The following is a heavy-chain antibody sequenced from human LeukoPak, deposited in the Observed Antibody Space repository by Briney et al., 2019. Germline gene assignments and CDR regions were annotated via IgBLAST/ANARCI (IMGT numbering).Heavy chain of an antibody. V-gene: IGHV4-34*01. CDR1: GGFFSGYY. J-gene: IGHJ4*01. CDR2: INHSGST. CDR3: ARGRWATARGYFFD. Sequence: SETLSLTCAVYGGFFSGYYWSWIRQPAGRGREWMGNINHSGSTNYNPSLKSRVTISRDKSKNQLSLRLSSVTAADTAVYYCARGRWATARGYFFDCGHQTLVAV. D-gene: IGHD5-12*01.